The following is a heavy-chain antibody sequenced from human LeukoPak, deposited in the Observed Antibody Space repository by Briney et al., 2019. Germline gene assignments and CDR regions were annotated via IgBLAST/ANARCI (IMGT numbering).Heavy chain of an antibody. CDR1: GYTLTELS. J-gene: IGHJ3*02. Sequence: ASVKVSCKVSGYTLTELSMHWVRQAPGQGLEWMGWISAYNGNTNYAQKLQGRVTMTTDTSTSTAYMELRSLRSDDTAVYYCARGDTMIVVDAFDIWGQGTMVTVSS. V-gene: IGHV1-18*01. D-gene: IGHD3-22*01. CDR2: ISAYNGNT. CDR3: ARGDTMIVVDAFDI.